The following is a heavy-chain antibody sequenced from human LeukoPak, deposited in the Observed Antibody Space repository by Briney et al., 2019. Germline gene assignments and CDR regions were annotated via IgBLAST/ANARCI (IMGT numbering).Heavy chain of an antibody. V-gene: IGHV3-53*01. CDR3: AKSSGSHWGFDH. CDR2: FYSGGST. Sequence: GGSLRLSCAASGFTVSSNYMSWVRQAPGKGLEWVSVFYSGGSTYYADSVKGRFTISRDSSKNTLYLQMNSLRAEDTAVYYCAKSSGSHWGFDHWGQGTLVTVSS. J-gene: IGHJ4*02. D-gene: IGHD1-26*01. CDR1: GFTVSSNY.